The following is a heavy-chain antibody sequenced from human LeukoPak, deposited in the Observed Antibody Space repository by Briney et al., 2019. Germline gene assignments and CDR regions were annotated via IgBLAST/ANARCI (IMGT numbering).Heavy chain of an antibody. V-gene: IGHV4-38-2*02. D-gene: IGHD2-21*01. CDR1: GYSISSGYY. Sequence: SETLSLTCTVSGYSISSGYYWGWIRQPPGKGLEWIGSIYHSGSTYYNPSLKSRVTISVDTSKNQFSLKLSSVTAADTAVYYCARAGILWTYDYWGQGTLVTVSS. CDR3: ARAGILWTYDY. CDR2: IYHSGST. J-gene: IGHJ4*02.